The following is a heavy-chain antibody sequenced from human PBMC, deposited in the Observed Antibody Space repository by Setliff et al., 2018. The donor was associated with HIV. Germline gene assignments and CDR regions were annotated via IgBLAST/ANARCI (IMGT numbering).Heavy chain of an antibody. CDR3: ARGGRSTVATWAWFDP. CDR2: FNHGRST. V-gene: IGHV4-39*07. J-gene: IGHJ5*02. CDR1: SDSISSGSYY. D-gene: IGHD4-4*01. Sequence: SETLSLTCSVSSDSISSGSYYWSWIRQPPGKGLEWIGEFNHGRSTNNNPSLKSRVTISGDTTKNQFSLKLTSVTAADTAVYYCARGGRSTVATWAWFDPWGQGTLVTVSS.